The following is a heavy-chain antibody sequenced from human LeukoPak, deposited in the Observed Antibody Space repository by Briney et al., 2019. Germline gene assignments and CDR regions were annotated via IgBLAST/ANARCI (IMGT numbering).Heavy chain of an antibody. D-gene: IGHD6-19*01. J-gene: IGHJ4*02. V-gene: IGHV3-74*01. CDR1: GFTFSKYW. CDR2: INTDGTVT. Sequence: GGSLRLSCAASGFTFSKYWMLWVRQAPGKGLESVTRINTDGTVTTYADSVKGRFTVSRDNADNTMFLQMNSVRDEDTAVYYCATKQWLAPPPDSWGQGTPVTVSS. CDR3: ATKQWLAPPPDS.